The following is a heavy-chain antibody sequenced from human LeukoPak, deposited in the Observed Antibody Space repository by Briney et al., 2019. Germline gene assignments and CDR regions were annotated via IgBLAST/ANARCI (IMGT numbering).Heavy chain of an antibody. V-gene: IGHV4-34*01. CDR3: ARGYGIAAAGYRH. J-gene: IGHJ1*01. CDR1: GGSLGGFY. CDR2: INHSGST. D-gene: IGHD6-13*01. Sequence: SESLSLTCAVYGGSLGGFYWSWIRQLPGEGLGWIGEINHSGSTNYNPSLKSRVTISVDTSKNQFSLKLSSVTAADTAVYYCARGYGIAAAGYRHWGQGTLVTVSS.